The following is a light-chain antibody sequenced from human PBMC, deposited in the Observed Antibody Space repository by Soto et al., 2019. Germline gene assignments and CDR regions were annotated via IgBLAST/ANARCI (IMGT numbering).Light chain of an antibody. Sequence: DIQMTQSPSSLSASVGDRVTITCRASPGIINYLAWYQQKPGKVPKLLIYAASTLQSGAPSRFSGSGFGTDFTLTISSLQPEDVATYYCQKHNSAPLFFGPGTKVDI. J-gene: IGKJ3*01. V-gene: IGKV1-27*01. CDR2: AAS. CDR1: PGIINY. CDR3: QKHNSAPLF.